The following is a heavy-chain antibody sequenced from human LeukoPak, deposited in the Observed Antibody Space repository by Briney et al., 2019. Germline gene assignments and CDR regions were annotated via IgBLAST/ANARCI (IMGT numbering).Heavy chain of an antibody. J-gene: IGHJ4*02. D-gene: IGHD3-10*01. CDR2: ISSSSSYI. CDR1: GFTFSSYA. V-gene: IGHV3-21*01. Sequence: PGGSLRLSCAASGFTFSSYAMSWVRQAPGKGLEWVSSISSSSSYIYYADSVKGRFTISRDNAKNSLYLQMNSLRAEDTAVYYCAGLDGSGTSWGQGTLVTVSS. CDR3: AGLDGSGTS.